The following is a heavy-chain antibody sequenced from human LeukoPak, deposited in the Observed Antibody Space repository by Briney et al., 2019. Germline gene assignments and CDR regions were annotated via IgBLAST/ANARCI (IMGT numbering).Heavy chain of an antibody. V-gene: IGHV4-59*01. CDR3: ARGGTGDSPLDY. D-gene: IGHD7-27*01. CDR1: GDSISSYY. Sequence: SETLSLTCTVSGDSISSYYWSWIRQPPGKGLEWIGYIYYSGSTNYNPSLKSRVTISVDTSKNQFSLKLSSVTAADTAVYYCARGGTGDSPLDYWGQGTLVTVSS. CDR2: IYYSGST. J-gene: IGHJ4*02.